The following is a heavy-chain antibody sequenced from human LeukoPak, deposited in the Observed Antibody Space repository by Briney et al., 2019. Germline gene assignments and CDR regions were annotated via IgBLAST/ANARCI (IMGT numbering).Heavy chain of an antibody. CDR3: AKGLGIVVVITPFDY. V-gene: IGHV3-23*01. CDR2: ISGSGGST. D-gene: IGHD3-22*01. J-gene: IGHJ4*02. Sequence: GGSLRLSCAASGFTFSSYAMSWVRQAPGKGLEWVSVISGSGGSTYYADSVKGRFTISRDNSKNTLYLQMNSLRAEDTVVYYCAKGLGIVVVITPFDYWGQGTLVTVSS. CDR1: GFTFSSYA.